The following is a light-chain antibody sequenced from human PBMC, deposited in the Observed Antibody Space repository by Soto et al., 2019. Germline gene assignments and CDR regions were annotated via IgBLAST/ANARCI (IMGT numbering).Light chain of an antibody. CDR2: DVS. V-gene: IGLV2-14*01. CDR3: TSYTSSSTLV. CDR1: SSDVGGYNF. Sequence: QSALTQPASVSGSPGQSITISCTGTSSDVGGYNFVSWYQQHPGKVPKLIISDVSNRPSGVSNRFSGSKSGNTASLTISGLQPEDEDDYYCTSYTSSSTLVFGTGTKVTVL. J-gene: IGLJ1*01.